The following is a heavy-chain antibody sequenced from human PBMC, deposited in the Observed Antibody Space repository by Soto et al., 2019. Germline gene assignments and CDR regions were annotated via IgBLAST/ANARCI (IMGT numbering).Heavy chain of an antibody. CDR1: GFSLSTNGVG. CDR3: PHGRSAPTPWFGP. Sequence: ITLKESGPPLVKPTQTLTLTCTFSGFSLSTNGVGVGWIRQPPGKARAWLALIYWDDDKRYSPSLKSRLTNPKYTSNNQVVLTKADMDPGDTDTYLCPHGRSAPTPWFGPWGQGTLVTVSS. CDR2: IYWDDDK. D-gene: IGHD1-26*01. V-gene: IGHV2-5*02. J-gene: IGHJ5*02.